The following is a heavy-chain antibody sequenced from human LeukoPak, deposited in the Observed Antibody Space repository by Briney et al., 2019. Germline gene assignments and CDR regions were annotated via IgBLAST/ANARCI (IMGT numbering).Heavy chain of an antibody. CDR3: SGVFPTAPYYGMDV. V-gene: IGHV4-34*01. CDR1: GGSLSGYY. D-gene: IGHD1-1*01. CDR2: INHRGTT. Sequence: PSETLSLTCALYGGSLSGYYWSWIRQPPRKGLEWIGEINHRGTTNHNPPLNSRDTISVEACKNHFSPKFGSVAAADTAVYYCSGVFPTAPYYGMDVWGKGITVTVFS. J-gene: IGHJ6*01.